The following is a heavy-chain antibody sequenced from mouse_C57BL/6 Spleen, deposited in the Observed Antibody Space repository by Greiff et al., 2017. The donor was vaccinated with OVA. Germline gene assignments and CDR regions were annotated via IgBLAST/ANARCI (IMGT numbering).Heavy chain of an antibody. CDR2: ISYDGSN. Sequence: EVQLQQSGPGLVKPSQSLSLTCSVTGYSITSGYYWNWLRQFPGNKLEWMGYISYDGSNNYNPSLKNRISITRDTSKNQFFLKLNSVTTEDTATYYCARDAIYDGYYFDYWGQGTTLTVSS. D-gene: IGHD2-3*01. CDR1: GYSITSGYY. J-gene: IGHJ2*01. CDR3: ARDAIYDGYYFDY. V-gene: IGHV3-6*01.